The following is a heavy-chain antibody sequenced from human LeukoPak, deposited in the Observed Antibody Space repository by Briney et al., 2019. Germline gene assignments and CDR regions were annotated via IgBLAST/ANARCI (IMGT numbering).Heavy chain of an antibody. D-gene: IGHD3-10*01. Sequence: PGGSLRLACAASGFTFSNYWMSWVRQAPGKGLEWVANIKQDASEIYYVGSVKGRFIISRDNAKNSLFLQMNSLRAEDTAVYYCARLLWSTASSAMDYWGQGTLVTVFS. CDR2: IKQDASEI. V-gene: IGHV3-7*03. CDR1: GFTFSNYW. J-gene: IGHJ4*02. CDR3: ARLLWSTASSAMDY.